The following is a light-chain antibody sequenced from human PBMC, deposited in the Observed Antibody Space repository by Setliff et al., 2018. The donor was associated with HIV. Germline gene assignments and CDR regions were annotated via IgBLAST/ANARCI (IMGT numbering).Light chain of an antibody. CDR3: AAWDDRLTIYV. Sequence: SVLTQPPSASATPGQRATISCSGSNSNIGSNTVNWYQQLPGTAPKLLIYSNNQRPSGVPDRFSGSKSGTSASLAISGLQSEDEADYYCAAWDDRLTIYVFGTGTKVTVL. J-gene: IGLJ1*01. V-gene: IGLV1-44*01. CDR1: NSNIGSNT. CDR2: SNN.